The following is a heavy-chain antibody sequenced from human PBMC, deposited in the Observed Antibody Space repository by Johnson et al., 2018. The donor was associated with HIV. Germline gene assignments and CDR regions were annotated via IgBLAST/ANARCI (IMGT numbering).Heavy chain of an antibody. Sequence: QVQLVESGGGLIQPGGSLRLSCAASGFTVSSNYMSWVRQAPGKGLEWVAFIRYDGSNKYYADSVKGRFTISRDNSKNTLSLQMNSLRAEDTAVYYCAKDLFTEREDDVFDIWGQGTMVTVSS. CDR1: GFTVSSNY. CDR3: AKDLFTEREDDVFDI. CDR2: IRYDGSNK. V-gene: IGHV3-30*02. J-gene: IGHJ3*02. D-gene: IGHD1-26*01.